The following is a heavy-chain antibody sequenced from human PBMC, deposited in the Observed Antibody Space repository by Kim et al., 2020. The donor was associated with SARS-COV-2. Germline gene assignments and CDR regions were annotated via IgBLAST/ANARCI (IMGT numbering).Heavy chain of an antibody. J-gene: IGHJ4*02. CDR3: ARHGYSSGWAGSDY. Sequence: SPSFQGHVTISADKSISTAYLQWSSLKASDTAMYYCARHGYSSGWAGSDYWGQGTLVTVSS. D-gene: IGHD6-19*01. V-gene: IGHV5-10-1*01.